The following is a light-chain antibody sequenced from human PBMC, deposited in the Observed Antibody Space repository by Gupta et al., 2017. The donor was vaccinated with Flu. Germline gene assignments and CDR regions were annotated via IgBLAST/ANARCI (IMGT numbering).Light chain of an antibody. V-gene: IGLV1-40*01. Sequence: QSVLTHTPSVSGAPGQRVTISCTWSSSNSGAGYDVPWYQQLPGTAPKLLIYGNSNRPSGVPDRFSGSKSGTSASLAITGLQAEDEADYYCQSYDSSLSGVVFGGGTKLTVL. CDR3: QSYDSSLSGVV. J-gene: IGLJ2*01. CDR2: GNS. CDR1: SSNSGAGYD.